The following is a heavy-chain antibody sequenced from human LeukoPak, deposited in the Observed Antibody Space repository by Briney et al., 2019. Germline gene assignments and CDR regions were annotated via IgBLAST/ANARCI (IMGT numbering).Heavy chain of an antibody. CDR3: ARASMTIFGVVISDYYYGMDV. CDR2: INPNSGGT. J-gene: IGHJ6*02. Sequence: ASVKVSCKASGYTFTDYYMEWVRQAPGQGLEWMGWINPNSGGTNYAQKLQGRVTMTTDTSTSTAYMELRSLRSDDTAVYYCARASMTIFGVVISDYYYGMDVWGQGTTVTVSS. D-gene: IGHD3-3*01. V-gene: IGHV1-2*02. CDR1: GYTFTDYY.